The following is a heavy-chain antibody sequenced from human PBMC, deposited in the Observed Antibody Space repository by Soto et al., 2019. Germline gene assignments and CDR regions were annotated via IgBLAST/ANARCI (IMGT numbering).Heavy chain of an antibody. CDR3: AVSLVVTTDAFDI. J-gene: IGHJ3*02. D-gene: IGHD2-21*02. CDR2: ISYDGSNK. V-gene: IGHV3-30*03. Sequence: QVQLVESGGGVVQPGRSLRLSCAASGFTFSSYGMHWVRQAPGKGLEWVAVISYDGSNKYYADCVKGRFTISRDNSKNTLYLQMNSLRAEDTAVYYCAVSLVVTTDAFDIWGQGTMVTVSS. CDR1: GFTFSSYG.